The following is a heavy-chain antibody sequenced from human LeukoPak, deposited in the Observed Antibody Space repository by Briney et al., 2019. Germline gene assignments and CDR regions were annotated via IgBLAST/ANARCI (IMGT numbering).Heavy chain of an antibody. D-gene: IGHD3-10*01. CDR1: GFTFSSYA. Sequence: PGGSLSLSCAASGFTFSSYAMHWVRQAPGKGLEWVAVISYDGSNKYYADSVKGRFTISRDNSKNTLYLQMNSLRAEDTAVYYCARDQAYYYGSGSLDYWGQGTLVTVSS. CDR2: ISYDGSNK. V-gene: IGHV3-30*04. CDR3: ARDQAYYYGSGSLDY. J-gene: IGHJ4*02.